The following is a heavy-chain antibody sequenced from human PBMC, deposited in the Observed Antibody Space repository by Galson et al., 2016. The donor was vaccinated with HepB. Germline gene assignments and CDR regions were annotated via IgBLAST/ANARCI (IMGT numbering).Heavy chain of an antibody. CDR2: IWYDGTKK. CDR1: GFSFSSYG. D-gene: IGHD5-24*01. CDR3: ARELDGRAFDI. V-gene: IGHV3-33*01. Sequence: SLRLSCAASGFSFSSYGMHWVRQAPGRGLEWVAVIWYDGTKKYYADSVNGRFTISRDNAKNSLFLQMNSLRADDTAIYYCARELDGRAFDIWGQGTMVTVAS. J-gene: IGHJ3*02.